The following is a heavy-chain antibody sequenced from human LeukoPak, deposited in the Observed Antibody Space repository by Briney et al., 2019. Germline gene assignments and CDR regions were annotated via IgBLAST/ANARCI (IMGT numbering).Heavy chain of an antibody. CDR1: GVSIRSSNW. J-gene: IGHJ4*02. CDR3: ATETYYDSSGPHFDY. CDR2: IYHTGNT. D-gene: IGHD3-22*01. Sequence: SGTLSLTCAVSGVSIRSSNWWSWVRQPPGKGLEWIGEIYHTGNTNYNPSLKSRVTISVDKSKNQFSLKLSSVTAADTAVYYCATETYYDSSGPHFDYWGQGTLVTVSS. V-gene: IGHV4-4*02.